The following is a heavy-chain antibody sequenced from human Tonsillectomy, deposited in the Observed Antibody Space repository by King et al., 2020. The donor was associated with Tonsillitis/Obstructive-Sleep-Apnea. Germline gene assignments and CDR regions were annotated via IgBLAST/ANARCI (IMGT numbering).Heavy chain of an antibody. Sequence: QFTLKESGPTLVKPTQTLTLTCTLSGFSLSTSGVGVGWIRQPPGKALEWLALFYWDDDRRYRPSLKNRLTITRDTSKNQVVLTMTNMDPVDTATYYCAYRAPLQEGGFFDYWGQGTLVTVSS. J-gene: IGHJ4*02. CDR3: AYRAPLQEGGFFDY. CDR1: GFSLSTSGVG. CDR2: FYWDDDR. V-gene: IGHV2-5*02.